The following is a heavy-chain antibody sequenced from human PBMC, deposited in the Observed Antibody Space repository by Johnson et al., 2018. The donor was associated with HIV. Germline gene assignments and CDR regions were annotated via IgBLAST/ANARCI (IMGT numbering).Heavy chain of an antibody. CDR3: AKERSWAFDI. V-gene: IGHV3-30*04. CDR1: GFTLSNYA. D-gene: IGHD7-27*01. CDR2: ISYGGTYK. J-gene: IGHJ3*02. Sequence: QVQLVESGGGVVQTGRSLRLSCAVSGFTLSNYAMHWVRQAPGKGLEWVAIISYGGTYKYYADSVKGRFTISRDNSNNTLYLQMNSLRAEDTAVYYCAKERSWAFDIWGQGTMVTVS.